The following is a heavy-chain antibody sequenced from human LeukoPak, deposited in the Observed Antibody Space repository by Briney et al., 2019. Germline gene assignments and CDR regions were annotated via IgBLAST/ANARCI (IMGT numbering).Heavy chain of an antibody. D-gene: IGHD3-22*01. CDR1: GFTFSSYG. CDR3: ARAPGGYYYDSSGYYLYYFDY. CDR2: ISGSGGST. Sequence: PGGTLRLSCAASGFTFSSYGMSWVRQAPGKGLEWVSAISGSGGSTYYADSVKGRFTISRDNSKNSLYLQMNSLRAEDTAVYYCARAPGGYYYDSSGYYLYYFDYWGQGTLVTVSS. J-gene: IGHJ4*02. V-gene: IGHV3-23*01.